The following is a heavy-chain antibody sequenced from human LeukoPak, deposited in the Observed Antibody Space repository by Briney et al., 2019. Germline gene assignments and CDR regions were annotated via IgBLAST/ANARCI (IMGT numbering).Heavy chain of an antibody. D-gene: IGHD5-12*01. CDR1: GGSISSGSYY. Sequence: SETLSLTCTVSGGSISSGSYYWSWIRQPAGKGLEWIGRIYTSGSTNYNPSLKSRVTISVDTSKNQFSLKLSSVTAADTGVYYCARDSGYDIIDYWGQGTLVTVSS. CDR2: IYTSGST. CDR3: ARDSGYDIIDY. J-gene: IGHJ4*02. V-gene: IGHV4-61*02.